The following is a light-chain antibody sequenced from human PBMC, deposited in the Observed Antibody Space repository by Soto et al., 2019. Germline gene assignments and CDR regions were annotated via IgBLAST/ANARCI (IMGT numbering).Light chain of an antibody. CDR2: AES. Sequence: AIRMIQSPSSLSASTGDRVTITCRASQGISSYLAWYQQKPGKAPKLLIYAESTLESGVPSRFSGSGSETAFTLALICLQAEDFSTYYCRHYYTYPRTFGQGTQVAVK. V-gene: IGKV1-8*01. J-gene: IGKJ1*01. CDR1: QGISSY. CDR3: RHYYTYPRT.